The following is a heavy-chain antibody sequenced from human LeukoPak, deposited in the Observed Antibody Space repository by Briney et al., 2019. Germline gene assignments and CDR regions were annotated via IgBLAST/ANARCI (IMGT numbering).Heavy chain of an antibody. J-gene: IGHJ3*02. CDR3: ARFGLGKHIEVAGIPFDI. CDR2: INPNNGGT. D-gene: IGHD6-19*01. V-gene: IGHV1-2*02. CDR1: GYTFTDYY. Sequence: APVKVSCKASGYTFTDYYMHWVRQAPGQGLEWMGWINPNNGGTNYAQKLQGRVTMTTDTSTSTAYMELRSLRSDDTALYYCARFGLGKHIEVAGIPFDIWGQGTMVTVSS.